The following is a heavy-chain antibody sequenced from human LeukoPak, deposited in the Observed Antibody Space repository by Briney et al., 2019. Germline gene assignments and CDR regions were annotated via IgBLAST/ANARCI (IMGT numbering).Heavy chain of an antibody. Sequence: SGGSLRLSCAASGFTFSSYSMNWVRQAPGKGLEWVSSISSSRNYIYYADSVKGRFTVSRNNAKRSLYLQMNSLRAEDTAVYYCARDARRTATQPRGDYDYWGQGTLVTVSS. V-gene: IGHV3-21*01. J-gene: IGHJ4*02. CDR2: ISSSRNYI. CDR3: ARDARRTATQPRGDYDY. CDR1: GFTFSSYS. D-gene: IGHD5-12*01.